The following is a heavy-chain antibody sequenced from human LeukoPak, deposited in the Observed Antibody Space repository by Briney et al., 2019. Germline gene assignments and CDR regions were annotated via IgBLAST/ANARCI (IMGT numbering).Heavy chain of an antibody. D-gene: IGHD6-13*01. CDR3: ARGGIAAAGIPFDY. V-gene: IGHV4-34*01. J-gene: IGHJ4*02. CDR2: INHSGST. Sequence: SETLSLTCAVYGGSFSGYYWSWIRQPPGEGLEWIGEINHSGSTNYNPSLKSRVTISVDTSKNQFSLKLSSVTAADTAVYYCARGGIAAAGIPFDYWGQGTLVTVSS. CDR1: GGSFSGYY.